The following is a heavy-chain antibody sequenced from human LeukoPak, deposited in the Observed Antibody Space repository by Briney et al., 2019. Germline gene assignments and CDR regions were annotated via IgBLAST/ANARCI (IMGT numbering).Heavy chain of an antibody. V-gene: IGHV3-48*01. Sequence: GGALRPSCGASGFTFSSYSMNWVRQAPGEGLEGVSYISSSSSTIYYADSVKGRFTISRDNAKNSLYLQMNSLRAEDTAVYYCASTNDYSYWFDPWGQGTLVTVSS. CDR1: GFTFSSYS. CDR3: ASTNDYSYWFDP. D-gene: IGHD4-11*01. J-gene: IGHJ5*02. CDR2: ISSSSSTI.